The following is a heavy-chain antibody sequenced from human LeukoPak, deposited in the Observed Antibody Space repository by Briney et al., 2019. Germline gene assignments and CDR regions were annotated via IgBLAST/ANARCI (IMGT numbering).Heavy chain of an antibody. Sequence: GGSLRLSCAASGFTVRGNSMGWVRQAPGRGLDWVSTIWTDERTFYADSVKGRFTISRDESKNTLYLQMNNLGAEDTAVYYCERRYCSGGICYFFDYWGQGTLVTVSS. CDR1: GFTVRGNS. D-gene: IGHD2-15*01. J-gene: IGHJ4*02. V-gene: IGHV3-53*01. CDR3: ERRYCSGGICYFFDY. CDR2: IWTDERT.